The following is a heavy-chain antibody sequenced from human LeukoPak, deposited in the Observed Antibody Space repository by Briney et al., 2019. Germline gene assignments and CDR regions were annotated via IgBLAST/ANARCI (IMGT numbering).Heavy chain of an antibody. CDR3: ASMPPGRSYFDL. CDR2: IISSSSTI. CDR1: GFTFSSSS. J-gene: IGHJ2*01. D-gene: IGHD2-2*01. Sequence: GGALRLSCAPSGFTFSSSSINCVRQAPGKGLEWGSPIISSSSTIYYADYVKGRFTISRDNAKNSLYLQMNSLRAEATAVYYCASMPPGRSYFDLWGRGTLVTVSS. V-gene: IGHV3-48*01.